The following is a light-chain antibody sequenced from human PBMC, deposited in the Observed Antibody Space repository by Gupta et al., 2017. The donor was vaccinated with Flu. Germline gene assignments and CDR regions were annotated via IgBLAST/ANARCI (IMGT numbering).Light chain of an antibody. V-gene: IGLV1-40*01. Sequence: QSVLTQPRSVSGAPGQRVTISCTGSSSNIGAGYDVHWYQQRPGTAPKLLIYGNSNRPSGVPDRFSGSKSGTSASLAITGLQAEDEADYYCQSYDSSLSGVVFGGGTKLTVL. J-gene: IGLJ2*01. CDR2: GNS. CDR3: QSYDSSLSGVV. CDR1: SSNIGAGYD.